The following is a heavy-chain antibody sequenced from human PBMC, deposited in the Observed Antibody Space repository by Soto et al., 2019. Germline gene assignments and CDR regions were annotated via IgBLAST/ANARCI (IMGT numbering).Heavy chain of an antibody. D-gene: IGHD3-10*01. Sequence: SETLSLTCTVCGGSVSSGRYYWSWILQPPGKGLEWIGYSYNSGSTNYKPSLKSRVTIAVDTSKNHFSLRMSSVTAADTAVYYCARESDSGSYYFDYWRRGTLVTVSS. V-gene: IGHV4-61*03. CDR1: GGSVSSGRYY. J-gene: IGHJ4*02. CDR3: ARESDSGSYYFDY. CDR2: SYNSGST.